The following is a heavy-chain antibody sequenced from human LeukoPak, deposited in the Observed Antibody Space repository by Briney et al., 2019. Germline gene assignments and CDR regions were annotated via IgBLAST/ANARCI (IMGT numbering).Heavy chain of an antibody. CDR3: ARDSRLNHILTGSIGPYWHFDL. J-gene: IGHJ2*01. D-gene: IGHD3-9*01. Sequence: ASVKVSCKASGYTFTSYYMHWVRQAPGQGLEWMGIINPSGGSTSYAQKFQGRVTMTRDTSTSTVYMELSSLRSEDTAVYYCARDSRLNHILTGSIGPYWHFDLWGRGTLVTVSS. V-gene: IGHV1-46*03. CDR1: GYTFTSYY. CDR2: INPSGGST.